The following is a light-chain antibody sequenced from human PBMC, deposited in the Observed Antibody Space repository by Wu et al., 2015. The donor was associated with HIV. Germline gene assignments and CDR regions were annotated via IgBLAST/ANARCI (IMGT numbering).Light chain of an antibody. V-gene: IGKV1-33*01. Sequence: DIQMTQSPSYLSASVGDRVTVSCQASQGIANHLNWYQQKPGKVPNLLISDASNLETGVPSRFSGSGSGTHLTFTITGLQPEDVATYYCQQFQSLPLTFGPGTKVDVK. CDR3: QQFQSLPLT. CDR1: QGIANH. J-gene: IGKJ3*01. CDR2: DAS.